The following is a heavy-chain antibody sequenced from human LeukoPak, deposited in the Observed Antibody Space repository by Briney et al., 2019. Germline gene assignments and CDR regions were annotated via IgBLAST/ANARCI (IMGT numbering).Heavy chain of an antibody. D-gene: IGHD2-2*01. J-gene: IGHJ4*02. CDR2: ISYDGSNK. CDR3: AKDYHGSS. Sequence: PGGSLRLSCAASGFTFSSYGMHWVRQAPGKGLEGVAVISYDGSNKYYADSVKGRFTISRDNSKNTLYLQMNSLRAEDTAVYYCAKDYHGSSWGQGTLVTVSS. V-gene: IGHV3-30*18. CDR1: GFTFSSYG.